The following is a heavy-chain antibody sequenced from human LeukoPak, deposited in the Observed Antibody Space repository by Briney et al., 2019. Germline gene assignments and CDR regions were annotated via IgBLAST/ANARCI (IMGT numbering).Heavy chain of an antibody. D-gene: IGHD6-13*01. J-gene: IGHJ6*02. V-gene: IGHV3-73*01. CDR1: GFTFSGSS. Sequence: PGGSLRLSCAASGFTFSGSSMHWVRQASGKGLEWVGRIRSKANSHATAYAASVKGRFIISRDDSKNTAYLQMDSLKTEDTAVYYRVPYSSPEFYSMDVWGQGTTVTVSS. CDR2: IRSKANSHAT. CDR3: VPYSSPEFYSMDV.